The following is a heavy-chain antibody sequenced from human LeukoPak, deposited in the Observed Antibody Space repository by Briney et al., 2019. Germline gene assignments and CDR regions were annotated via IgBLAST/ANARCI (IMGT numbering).Heavy chain of an antibody. CDR3: TKETPQMDV. Sequence: PGGSLRLSCAASGFTFSSYEMNWVRQAPGQGLEWVAYISSTGNTVHYAGSVKSRFTISRDNAKNSLYLQMNRLRAEDTAVYYCTKETPQMDVWGKGTTVIVSS. CDR2: ISSTGNTV. V-gene: IGHV3-48*03. J-gene: IGHJ6*04. D-gene: IGHD2-15*01. CDR1: GFTFSSYE.